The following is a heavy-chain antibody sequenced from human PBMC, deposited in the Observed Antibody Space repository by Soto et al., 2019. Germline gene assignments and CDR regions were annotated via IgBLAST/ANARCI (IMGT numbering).Heavy chain of an antibody. Sequence: GASVKVSCKASGYTFTSYGISWVRQAPGQGLEWMGWISAYNGNTNYAQKLQGRVTMTTDTSTSTAYMELRSLRSDDTAVYYCARDTPHCSSTSCPALNDYWGQGTLVTVSS. J-gene: IGHJ4*02. CDR1: GYTFTSYG. V-gene: IGHV1-18*01. CDR3: ARDTPHCSSTSCPALNDY. D-gene: IGHD2-2*01. CDR2: ISAYNGNT.